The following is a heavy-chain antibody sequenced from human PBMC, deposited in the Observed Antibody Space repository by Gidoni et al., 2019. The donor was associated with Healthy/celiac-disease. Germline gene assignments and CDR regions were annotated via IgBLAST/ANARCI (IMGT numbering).Heavy chain of an antibody. J-gene: IGHJ4*02. Sequence: EVQLLESGGGLVQPGGSLRLSCAASGFTCRSYAMSWVRQVPGKEREWVSAIIGSGGSTYYADSVKGRFTISRDNSKNTLYLQMNSLRAEDTAVYYCAKGGSSSSWYKNYFDYWGQGTLVTVSS. CDR3: AKGGSSSSWYKNYFDY. V-gene: IGHV3-23*01. CDR2: IIGSGGST. D-gene: IGHD6-13*01. CDR1: GFTCRSYA.